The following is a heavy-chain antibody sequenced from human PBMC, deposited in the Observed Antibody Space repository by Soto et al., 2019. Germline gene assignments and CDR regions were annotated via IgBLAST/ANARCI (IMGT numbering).Heavy chain of an antibody. V-gene: IGHV1-69*01. CDR2: IIPMFGTA. CDR3: ARVGPAHYYDSSGYYSPLDD. CDR1: GDTFSSYA. Sequence: QVQLVQSGAEVKKPGSSVKVSCKASGDTFSSYAINWVRQAPGQGLEWMGGIIPMFGTANYAQNFKGRVTISAGESTITVYMELSSLRSEDTAVYYCARVGPAHYYDSSGYYSPLDDWGQGTLVTVSS. D-gene: IGHD3-22*01. J-gene: IGHJ4*02.